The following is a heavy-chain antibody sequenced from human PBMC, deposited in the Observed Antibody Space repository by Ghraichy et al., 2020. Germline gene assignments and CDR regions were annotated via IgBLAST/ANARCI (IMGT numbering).Heavy chain of an antibody. CDR3: AKDFYDFLSGFHAPHVFDM. CDR1: GFTFSTYA. J-gene: IGHJ3*02. CDR2: FSGNGYGT. Sequence: GGSLRLSCVASGFTFSTYAMSWVRQAPGKGLEWVSSFSGNGYGTYYADSVKGRFTISRDNSKNTLYLQMNNLRAEDTAVYYCAKDFYDFLSGFHAPHVFDMWGQGTVVTVSS. D-gene: IGHD3-3*01. V-gene: IGHV3-23*01.